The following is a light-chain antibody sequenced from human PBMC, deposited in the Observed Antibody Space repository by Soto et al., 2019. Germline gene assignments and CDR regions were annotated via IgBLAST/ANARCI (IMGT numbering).Light chain of an antibody. CDR2: AAT. J-gene: IGKJ4*01. Sequence: AIEMTQSPSSLSASVGDRLTITCRASQGIGNGLGWYQQQLGKASRLLIYAATRLQGGVPSRVSGSGSGTDFTLTISSLQPEDVATYYCLQDHSYPLTVGGGTKVEIK. CDR1: QGIGNG. V-gene: IGKV1-6*01. CDR3: LQDHSYPLT.